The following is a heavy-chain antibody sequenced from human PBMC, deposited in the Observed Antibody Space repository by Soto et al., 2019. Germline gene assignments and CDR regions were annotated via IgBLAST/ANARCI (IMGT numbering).Heavy chain of an antibody. Sequence: VQLVESGGGLIQPGGSLRLSCAASGFTVSTNYMSWVRQAPGKGLEWGSVIYSGGSTYFAASVKGRFTISRDNSKNTLYLQMSSLRAEDTAVYYCARAASYYGMDVWGQGTTVTVSS. CDR2: IYSGGST. V-gene: IGHV3-53*01. CDR3: ARAASYYGMDV. J-gene: IGHJ6*02. CDR1: GFTVSTNY.